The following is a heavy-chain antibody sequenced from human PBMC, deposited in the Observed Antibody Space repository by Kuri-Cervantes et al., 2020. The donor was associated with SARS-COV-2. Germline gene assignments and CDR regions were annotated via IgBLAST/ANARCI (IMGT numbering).Heavy chain of an antibody. CDR3: ARTRKAAADTDAFDI. J-gene: IGHJ3*02. CDR2: INPSGGST. V-gene: IGHV1-46*01. CDR1: GYTFTSYY. D-gene: IGHD6-13*01. Sequence: ASVKVSCKASGYTFTSYYMHWVRQAPGQGLEWMGIINPSGGSTSYAQKFQGRVTMTRDTSTSTVYMELSSLRSEDTAVYYCARTRKAAADTDAFDIWGQGTMVTVSS.